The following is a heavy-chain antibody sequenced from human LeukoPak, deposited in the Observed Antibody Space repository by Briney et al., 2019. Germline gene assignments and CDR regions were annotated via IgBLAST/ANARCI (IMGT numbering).Heavy chain of an antibody. Sequence: SQTLYLTCTVSGGSTSSGDYYWSWIRQPPGKGLEWIGYIYYSGSTYYNPSLKSRVTISVDTSKNQFSLKLSSVTAADTAVYYCARVRAAAGSILIDYWGQGTLVTVSS. J-gene: IGHJ4*02. CDR1: GGSTSSGDYY. CDR3: ARVRAAAGSILIDY. CDR2: IYYSGST. V-gene: IGHV4-30-4*08. D-gene: IGHD6-13*01.